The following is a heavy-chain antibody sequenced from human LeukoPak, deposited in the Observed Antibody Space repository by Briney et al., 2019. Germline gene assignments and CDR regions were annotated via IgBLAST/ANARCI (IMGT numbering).Heavy chain of an antibody. J-gene: IGHJ4*02. CDR3: ARLNQRNWEFDY. D-gene: IGHD7-27*01. Sequence: SETLSLTCAVYGGSLSGYYWSWIRQPPGKGLEWIGEINHSGSTNYNPSLKSRVTISVDTSKNQFSLKLSSVTAADTAVYYCARLNQRNWEFDYWGQGTLVTVSS. V-gene: IGHV4-34*01. CDR2: INHSGST. CDR1: GGSLSGYY.